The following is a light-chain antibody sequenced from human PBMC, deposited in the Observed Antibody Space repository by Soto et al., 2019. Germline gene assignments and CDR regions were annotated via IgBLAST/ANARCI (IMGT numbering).Light chain of an antibody. V-gene: IGKV1-27*01. CDR1: QDISNY. CDR2: AAS. J-gene: IGKJ3*01. Sequence: DIPMTQSPSSLSATVGDRVTITCRASQDISNYLAWHQQKPGKVPKLLIYAASTLRPGVPARFSGSRSGTDFTLTISSLQPEDVATYYCQKYNGAPPETFGPGTKVA. CDR3: QKYNGAPPET.